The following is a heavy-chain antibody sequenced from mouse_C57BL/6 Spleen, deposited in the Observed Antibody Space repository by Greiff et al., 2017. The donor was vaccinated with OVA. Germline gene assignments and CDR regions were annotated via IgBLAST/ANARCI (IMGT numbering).Heavy chain of an antibody. V-gene: IGHV1-5*01. CDR1: GYTFTSYW. J-gene: IGHJ3*01. D-gene: IGHD1-1*01. CDR3: TRPDYGSSPWFAY. CDR2: IYPGNSDT. Sequence: VQLQQSGTVLARPGASVKMSCKTSGYTFTSYWMHWVKQRPGQGLEWIGAIYPGNSDTSYNQKFKGKAKLTAVTSASTAYMELSSLTNEDSAVYYCTRPDYGSSPWFAYWGQGTLVTVSA.